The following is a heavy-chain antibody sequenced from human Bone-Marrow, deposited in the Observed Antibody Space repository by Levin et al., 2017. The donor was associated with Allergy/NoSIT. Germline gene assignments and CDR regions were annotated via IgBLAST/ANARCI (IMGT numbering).Heavy chain of an antibody. Sequence: GGSLRLSCAASGFTFSSYGMHWVRQAPGKGLEWVAVIWYDGSNKYYADSVKGRFTISRDNSKNTLYLQMNSLRAEDTAVYYCARSERAYYYYYGMDVWGQGTTVTVSS. CDR3: ARSERAYYYYYGMDV. CDR1: GFTFSSYG. V-gene: IGHV3-33*01. D-gene: IGHD6-25*01. CDR2: IWYDGSNK. J-gene: IGHJ6*02.